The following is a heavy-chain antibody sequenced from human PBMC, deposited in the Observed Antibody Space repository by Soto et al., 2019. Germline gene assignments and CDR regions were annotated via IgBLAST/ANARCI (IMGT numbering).Heavy chain of an antibody. D-gene: IGHD6-13*01. Sequence: EVQLLESGGGLVQPGGSLRLSCAASGFTFSSYAVSWVRQAPGKGLEWVSSISGGAGSTYYADSVKGRFTISRDNSKNTLYLQMNSLRAEDTAVYYCARDQGIAAAGSRAPPGWFDPWGQGTLVTVSS. CDR3: ARDQGIAAAGSRAPPGWFDP. CDR1: GFTFSSYA. CDR2: ISGGAGST. V-gene: IGHV3-23*01. J-gene: IGHJ5*02.